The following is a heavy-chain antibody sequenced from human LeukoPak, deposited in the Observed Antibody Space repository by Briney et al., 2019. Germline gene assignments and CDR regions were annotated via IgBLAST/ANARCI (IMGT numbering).Heavy chain of an antibody. Sequence: ASVKVSCKASGYTFTSYDIDWVRQATGQGLEWMGWMNPNSGNTGYAQKFQGRVTITRNTSISTAYMELSSLRSEDTAVYYCASGSRGGYGGKYAFDIWGQGTMVTVSS. CDR1: GYTFTSYD. CDR3: ASGSRGGYGGKYAFDI. CDR2: MNPNSGNT. D-gene: IGHD4-23*01. V-gene: IGHV1-8*01. J-gene: IGHJ3*02.